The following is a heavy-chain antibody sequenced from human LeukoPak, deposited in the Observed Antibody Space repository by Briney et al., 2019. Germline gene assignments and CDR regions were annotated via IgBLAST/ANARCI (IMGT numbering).Heavy chain of an antibody. CDR2: IYYSGST. CDR3: ARESSGWYLN. CDR1: GGSTRGYS. D-gene: IGHD6-19*01. Sequence: SETLSLTCTVSGGSTRGYSWSWTRQPPGKGLEWIGYIYYSGSTNYNPSLKSRVTISVDTSKNQFSLKLSSVTAADTAVYYCARESSGWYLNWGQGTLVTVSS. V-gene: IGHV4-59*01. J-gene: IGHJ4*02.